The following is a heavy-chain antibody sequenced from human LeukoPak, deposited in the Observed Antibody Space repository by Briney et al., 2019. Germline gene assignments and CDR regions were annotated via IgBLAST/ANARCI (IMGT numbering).Heavy chain of an antibody. CDR3: ARDRWDGYNAPFDY. CDR2: IKEDGSEK. Sequence: GGSLRLSCAGSGLTFSNYWMSWVREVPGKGLEWVANIKEDGSEKYYVDSVKGRFTISRDNAKNSLYLQMNSLRAEDTAVYYCARDRWDGYNAPFDYWGQGTLVTVSS. D-gene: IGHD5-12*01. J-gene: IGHJ4*02. V-gene: IGHV3-7*01. CDR1: GLTFSNYW.